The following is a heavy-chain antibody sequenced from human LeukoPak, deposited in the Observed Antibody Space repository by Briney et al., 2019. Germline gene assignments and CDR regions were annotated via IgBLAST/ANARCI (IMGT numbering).Heavy chain of an antibody. CDR1: GYTFSSYG. D-gene: IGHD4-17*01. V-gene: IGHV1-18*01. CDR2: ISAYNGNT. Sequence: GASVKVSCKASGYTFSSYGISWVRQAPGQGVEWMGWISAYNGNTNYAQKLQGRVTMTTDTSTSTAYMELRSLRSDDTAVYYCARALATVTTFLYWGQGTLVTVSS. CDR3: ARALATVTTFLY. J-gene: IGHJ4*02.